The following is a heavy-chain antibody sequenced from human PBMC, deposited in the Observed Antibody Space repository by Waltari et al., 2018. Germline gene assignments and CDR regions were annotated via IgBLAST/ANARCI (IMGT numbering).Heavy chain of an antibody. CDR3: ARDRGGTRGLDY. CDR1: GFTFRRYG. J-gene: IGHJ4*02. D-gene: IGHD1-26*01. Sequence: QVQLVESGGGVVQPGRSLRLPCAASGFTFRRYGMHWVRQAPGKGLEWVAVIWYDGSNKYYADSVKGRFTISRDNSKNTLYLQMNSLRAEDTAVYYCARDRGGTRGLDYWGQGTLVTVSS. V-gene: IGHV3-33*01. CDR2: IWYDGSNK.